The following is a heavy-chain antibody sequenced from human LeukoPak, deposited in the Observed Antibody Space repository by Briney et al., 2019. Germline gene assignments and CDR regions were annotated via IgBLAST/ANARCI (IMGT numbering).Heavy chain of an antibody. Sequence: GGSLRLSCAASGFTVSSNYMSWVRQAPGKGLEWVSVIYSGGSTYYADSVKGRFTISGDNSKNTLYLQMNSLRAEDTAVYYCARDIAVAGSGTEGFDPWGQGTLVTVSS. CDR1: GFTVSSNY. CDR3: ARDIAVAGSGTEGFDP. CDR2: IYSGGST. D-gene: IGHD6-19*01. V-gene: IGHV3-53*01. J-gene: IGHJ5*02.